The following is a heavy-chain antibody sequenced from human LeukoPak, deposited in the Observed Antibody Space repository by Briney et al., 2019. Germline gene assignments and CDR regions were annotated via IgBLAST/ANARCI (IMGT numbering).Heavy chain of an antibody. Sequence: GGSLRLSCAASGFTVSSNYMSWVRQAPGKGLEWVSVIYSGGSTYYADSVKGRFTISRDNSKNTLYLQMNSLRAEDTAVYYCARGMEFYSSGWPRYYFDYWGQGTLVTVSS. D-gene: IGHD6-19*01. CDR1: GFTVSSNY. J-gene: IGHJ4*02. V-gene: IGHV3-53*01. CDR2: IYSGGST. CDR3: ARGMEFYSSGWPRYYFDY.